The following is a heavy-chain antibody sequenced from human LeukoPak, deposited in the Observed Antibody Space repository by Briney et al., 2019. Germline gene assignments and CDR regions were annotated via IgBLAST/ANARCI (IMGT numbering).Heavy chain of an antibody. CDR1: GFNFSSYG. CDR3: ARDAGRQTTTWYSDL. CDR2: IWYDGSNK. Sequence: GRSLRLSCAASGFNFSSYGMNCVRQAPGKGLEWVAGIWYDGSNKYYRESVKGRFTISRDNSKNTLYLQMNSLRGEDTAVFYCARDAGRQTTTWYSDLWGQGTLVTVSS. V-gene: IGHV3-33*01. J-gene: IGHJ5*02. D-gene: IGHD6-13*01.